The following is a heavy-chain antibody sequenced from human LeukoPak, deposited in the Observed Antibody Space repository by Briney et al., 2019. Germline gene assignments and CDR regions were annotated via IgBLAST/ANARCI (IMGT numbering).Heavy chain of an antibody. CDR2: VYYSGTT. J-gene: IGHJ3*02. CDR3: ARGLIVGAGDAFDI. CDR1: GGSISSSSYY. V-gene: IGHV4-39*01. D-gene: IGHD1-26*01. Sequence: SETLSLTCTVSGGSISSSSYYWGWLRQPPGKGLEWVGSVYYSGTTYYNPSLKSRVTISVDTSKNQFSLKLSSVTAADTAVYYCARGLIVGAGDAFDIWGQGTMVTVSS.